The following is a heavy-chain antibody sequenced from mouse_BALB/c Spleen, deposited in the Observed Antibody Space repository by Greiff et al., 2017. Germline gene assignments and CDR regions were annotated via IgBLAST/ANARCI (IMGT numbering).Heavy chain of an antibody. J-gene: IGHJ3*01. CDR3: AREDYGNYDGFAY. V-gene: IGHV5-9-4*01. CDR2: ISSGGSYT. D-gene: IGHD2-1*01. CDR1: GFTFSSYA. Sequence: EVKVVESGGGLVKPGGSLKLSCAASGFTFSSYAMSWVRQSPEKRLEWVAEISSGGSYTYYPDTVTGRFTIPRDNAKNTLYLEMSSLRSEDTAMYYCAREDYGNYDGFAYWGQGTLVTVSA.